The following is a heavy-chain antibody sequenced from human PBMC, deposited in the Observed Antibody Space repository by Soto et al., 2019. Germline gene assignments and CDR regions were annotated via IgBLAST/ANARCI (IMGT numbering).Heavy chain of an antibody. CDR1: GFTFTSYG. D-gene: IGHD5-18*01. CDR3: VSDRGYGHASVPYS. V-gene: IGHV3-30*13. CDR2: ISYDGGLQ. Sequence: QAHLVESGGGVVQPGRSLRLSCAASGFTFTSYGMHWVRQAPGTRLEWVAVISYDGGLQHYADSVKGRFTNPRDKSKNRGLLKMNSLRADDTAVYYCVSDRGYGHASVPYSWGQGTLVSVSS. J-gene: IGHJ4*02.